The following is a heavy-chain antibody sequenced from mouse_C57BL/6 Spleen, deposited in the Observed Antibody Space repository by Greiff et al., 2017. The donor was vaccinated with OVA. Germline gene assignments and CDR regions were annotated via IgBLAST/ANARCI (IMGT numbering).Heavy chain of an antibody. Sequence: EVMLVESGGDLVKPGGSLKLSCAASGFTFSSYGMSWVRQTPDKRLEWVATISSGGSYPYYPDSVKGRFTLSRDNAKNTLYLQKSSLKYEDTAMYYCARLYYGSSYDYFDYWGKGTTLTVSS. CDR1: GFTFSSYG. CDR3: ARLYYGSSYDYFDY. CDR2: ISSGGSYP. D-gene: IGHD1-1*01. J-gene: IGHJ2*01. V-gene: IGHV5-6*01.